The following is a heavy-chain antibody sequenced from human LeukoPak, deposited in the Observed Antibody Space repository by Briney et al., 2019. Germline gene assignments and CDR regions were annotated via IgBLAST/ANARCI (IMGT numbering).Heavy chain of an antibody. CDR2: IRYDGSNK. CDR1: GFTFSSYG. Sequence: PGGSLRLSCAASGFTFSSYGMHWVRQAPGKGLEWVAFIRYDGSNKYYADSVKGRFTISRDNSKNTLYLEMNSLRAEDTAVYYCARGYRSSWYRPAQPIYYYYMDVWGKGTTVTVSS. D-gene: IGHD6-13*01. CDR3: ARGYRSSWYRPAQPIYYYYMDV. J-gene: IGHJ6*03. V-gene: IGHV3-30*02.